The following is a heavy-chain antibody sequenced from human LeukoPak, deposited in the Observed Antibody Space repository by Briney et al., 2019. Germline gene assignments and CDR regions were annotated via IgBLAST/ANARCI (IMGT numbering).Heavy chain of an antibody. J-gene: IGHJ4*02. CDR2: IYYSGST. CDR1: GGSISGYY. CDR3: AGSEYGDPFDY. V-gene: IGHV4-59*01. Sequence: PSETLSLTCSVSGGSISGYYWSWIRQPPGKGLEWIGYIYYSGSTNYNPSLKSRITISVDTSKNQFSLKLSSVTAADTAVYYCAGSEYGDPFDYWGQGTLVTVSS. D-gene: IGHD4-17*01.